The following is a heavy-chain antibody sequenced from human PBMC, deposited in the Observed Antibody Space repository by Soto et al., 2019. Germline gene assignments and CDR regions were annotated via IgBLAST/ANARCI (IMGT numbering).Heavy chain of an antibody. D-gene: IGHD4-17*01. CDR2: IMPDGSGK. CDR3: ARDPSYGALDE. V-gene: IGHV3-7*04. Sequence: PGGSLRLSCAASGFSFSSSWMSWVRQTPGDGLEWVANIMPDGSGKSYVDSLKGRFTISRDNAKNSVYLQMNSLRVEDTAVYYCARDPSYGALDEWGQGTLVTVSS. J-gene: IGHJ4*02. CDR1: GFSFSSSW.